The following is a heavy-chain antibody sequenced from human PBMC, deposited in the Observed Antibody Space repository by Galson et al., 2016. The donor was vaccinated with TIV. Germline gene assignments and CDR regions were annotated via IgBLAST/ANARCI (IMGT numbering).Heavy chain of an antibody. CDR2: TYCRSRCYY. Sequence: CAISGDSVSSNSAAWNWIRQSLSRGLEWLGRTYCRSRCYYDYAVSVKSRITIESDTSKNQFSLQLNSVTSEDTAVYYCARAAGRNGATCHATCESFDFWGQGTKVIVSS. V-gene: IGHV6-1*01. J-gene: IGHJ3*01. CDR3: ARAAGRNGATCHATCESFDF. CDR1: GDSVSSNSAA. D-gene: IGHD3-10*01.